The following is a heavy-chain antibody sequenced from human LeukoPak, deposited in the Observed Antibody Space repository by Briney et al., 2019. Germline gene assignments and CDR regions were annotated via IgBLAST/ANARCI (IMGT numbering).Heavy chain of an antibody. Sequence: SVKVSCKASGGTFSSYAISWVRQAPGQGLEWMGGIIPIFGTANYAQKFQGRVRLTADESTSTAYMELSSLRSEDTAVHYCARRPNYYDSSGYVGAFDIWGQGTMVTVSS. CDR2: IIPIFGTA. CDR1: GGTFSSYA. CDR3: ARRPNYYDSSGYVGAFDI. J-gene: IGHJ3*02. V-gene: IGHV1-69*13. D-gene: IGHD3-22*01.